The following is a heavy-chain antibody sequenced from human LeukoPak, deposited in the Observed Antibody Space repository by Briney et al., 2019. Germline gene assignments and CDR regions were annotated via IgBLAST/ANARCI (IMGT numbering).Heavy chain of an antibody. V-gene: IGHV4-4*07. Sequence: SETLSLTCTVSGDSISGFYWSWIRQAAGKGLEWIGRIYTSGSTNYNPSLKSRVTISVDTSKNQFSLKLSSVTAADTAVYYCARAPGSGLPYYFDYWGQGTLVTVSS. CDR2: IYTSGST. CDR3: ARAPGSGLPYYFDY. CDR1: GDSISGFY. J-gene: IGHJ4*02. D-gene: IGHD3-10*01.